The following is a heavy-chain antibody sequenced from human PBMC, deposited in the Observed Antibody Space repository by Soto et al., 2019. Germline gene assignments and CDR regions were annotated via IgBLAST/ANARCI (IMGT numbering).Heavy chain of an antibody. V-gene: IGHV4-34*01. CDR2: INHSGST. CDR3: ARDDYGDTGYFDL. J-gene: IGHJ2*01. Sequence: QVQLQQWGAGLLKPSETLSLTCAVYGGSFSGYYWSWIRQPPGKGLEWIGEINHSGSTNYNPSLKRRVTISVDTSKNQSSLKLSSVTAADTAVYYCARDDYGDTGYFDLWGRGTLVTVSS. CDR1: GGSFSGYY. D-gene: IGHD4-17*01.